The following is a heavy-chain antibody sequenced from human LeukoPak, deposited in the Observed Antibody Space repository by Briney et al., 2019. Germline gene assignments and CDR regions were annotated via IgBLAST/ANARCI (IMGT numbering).Heavy chain of an antibody. Sequence: SETLSLTCAVSVYSISSGYYWGWIRQPPGKGLEWFGSIYQSGSTFYNPPLKSRVTISVDTSKNQFSLKRTSLTAADTAVYYCGRQDYLDSSGYHYYFDYWGQGTLVTVSS. CDR1: VYSISSGYY. D-gene: IGHD3-22*01. V-gene: IGHV4-38-2*01. CDR2: IYQSGST. J-gene: IGHJ4*02. CDR3: GRQDYLDSSGYHYYFDY.